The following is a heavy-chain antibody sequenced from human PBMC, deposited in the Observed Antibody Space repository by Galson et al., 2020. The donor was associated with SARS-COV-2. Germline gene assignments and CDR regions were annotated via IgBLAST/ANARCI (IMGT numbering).Heavy chain of an antibody. V-gene: IGHV3-74*01. Sequence: ALHGGSLKNSCAVSGFTFSNHWMHWVRQAPGKGLVWVSRIYSEGSSTSYADSVKGRFTISGDNAKNTLYLQMNSLRAEDTAVYYCARGDMGNDYFDYWGQGTLVTVSS. CDR3: ARGDMGNDYFDY. CDR1: GFTFSNHW. D-gene: IGHD7-27*01. CDR2: IYSEGSST. J-gene: IGHJ4*02.